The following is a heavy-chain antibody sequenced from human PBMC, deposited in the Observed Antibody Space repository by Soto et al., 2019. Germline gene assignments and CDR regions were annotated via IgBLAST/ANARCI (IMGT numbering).Heavy chain of an antibody. J-gene: IGHJ5*02. CDR1: GGSISSSSYY. D-gene: IGHD3-3*01. CDR2: IYYSGST. CDR3: ARHNFGVVINPNWFDP. Sequence: ETLSLTCTVSGGSISSSSYYWGWIRQPPGKGLEWIGSIYYSGSTYYNPSLKSRVTISVDTSKNQFSLKLSSVTAADTAVYYCARHNFGVVINPNWFDPWGQGTLVTVSS. V-gene: IGHV4-39*01.